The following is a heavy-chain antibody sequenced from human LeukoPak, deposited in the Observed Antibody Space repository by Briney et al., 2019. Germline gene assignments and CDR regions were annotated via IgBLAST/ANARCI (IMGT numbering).Heavy chain of an antibody. Sequence: SETLSLTCTVSGGSISSFYWSWIRQPPGKGLEWIEYIYYSGSTNYNPSLKSRVTISVDTSRNQFSLKLSSVTAADTAVYYCARGGGYCSSTSCYMPYYYYYYMDVWGKGTTVTVSS. CDR3: ARGGGYCSSTSCYMPYYYYYYMDV. D-gene: IGHD2-2*02. V-gene: IGHV4-59*01. J-gene: IGHJ6*03. CDR2: IYYSGST. CDR1: GGSISSFY.